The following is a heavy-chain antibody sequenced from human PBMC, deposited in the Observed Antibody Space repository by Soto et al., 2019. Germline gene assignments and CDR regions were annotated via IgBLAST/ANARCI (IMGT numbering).Heavy chain of an antibody. Sequence: SETLSLTCTVSGGSVSSGSYYWSWIRQPPGKGLACIGYIYYSGSTNYNPSLKSRVTISVDTSKNQFSLKLTSVTAADTAVYYCARDKLTGLLVYWDQGTLVTVSS. D-gene: IGHD2-8*02. CDR1: GGSVSSGSYY. CDR3: ARDKLTGLLVY. CDR2: IYYSGST. V-gene: IGHV4-61*01. J-gene: IGHJ4*02.